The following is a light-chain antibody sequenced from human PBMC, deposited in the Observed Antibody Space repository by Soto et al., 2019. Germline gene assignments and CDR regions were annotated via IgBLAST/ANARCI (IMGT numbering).Light chain of an antibody. V-gene: IGLV2-14*03. CDR2: DVN. Sequence: ALTQPASVSGSPGQSITISCTGTSSDVGGYNYVSWYQQHPGKAPKLMIYDVNNRPSGVSNRFSGSKSGNTASLTISGLQAEDEADYYCSSYTTSSTLGVFGTGTKVTVL. CDR3: SSYTTSSTLGV. J-gene: IGLJ1*01. CDR1: SSDVGGYNY.